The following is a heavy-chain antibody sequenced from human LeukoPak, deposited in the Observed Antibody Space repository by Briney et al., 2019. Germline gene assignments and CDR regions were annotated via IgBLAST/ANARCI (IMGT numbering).Heavy chain of an antibody. Sequence: SETLSLTCTVSGGSVSSGTYYWSWIRQPPGEGLEWIGYIYYSGSTDYNPSLKSRVTISLDTSKNQFSLRLSSVTAADTAVYYCARPLGSGFFRWYFDLWGRGTLVTVSS. CDR3: ARPLGSGFFRWYFDL. D-gene: IGHD3-9*01. CDR1: GGSVSSGTYY. CDR2: IYYSGST. V-gene: IGHV4-61*01. J-gene: IGHJ2*01.